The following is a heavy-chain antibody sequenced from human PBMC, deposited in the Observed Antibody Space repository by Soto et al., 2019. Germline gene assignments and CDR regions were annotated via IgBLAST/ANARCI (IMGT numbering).Heavy chain of an antibody. CDR1: GGSISSGGYY. CDR2: IYYSGST. Sequence: PSETLSLTCTVSGGSISSGGYYWSWIRQHPGKGLEWIGYIYYSGSTYYNPSLKSRVTISVDTSKNQFSLKLSSVTAADTAVYYCARVRSYYYDSSGYPNWFDPWGQGTLVTV. V-gene: IGHV4-31*03. D-gene: IGHD3-22*01. J-gene: IGHJ5*02. CDR3: ARVRSYYYDSSGYPNWFDP.